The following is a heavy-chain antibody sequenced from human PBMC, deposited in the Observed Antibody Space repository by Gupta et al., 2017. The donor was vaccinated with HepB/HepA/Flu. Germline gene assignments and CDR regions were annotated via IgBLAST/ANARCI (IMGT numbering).Heavy chain of an antibody. J-gene: IGHJ4*02. CDR2: ISGSGGST. D-gene: IGHD3-3*01. CDR1: GFNFSSYA. CDR3: AKDAPTICGVVINLFDY. Sequence: EVQLLESGGGLVQPGGSLRLSGAASGFNFSSYAMSWVRQAPGKGLEWVSAISGSGGSTYYADSVKGRVTISRDNSKNTLYLQMNSLRAEETAVDYCAKDAPTICGVVINLFDYGGQGTLVTVSS. V-gene: IGHV3-23*01.